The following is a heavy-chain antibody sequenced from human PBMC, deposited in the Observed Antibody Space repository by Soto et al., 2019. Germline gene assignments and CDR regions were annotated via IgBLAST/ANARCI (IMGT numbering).Heavy chain of an antibody. CDR1: GYTFYIYD. CDR2: TSVYNGDS. CDR3: ARARATVTTERALGY. Sequence: ASVKVSCKTSGYTFYIYDITCVRQSPLQGLEWMGTTSVYNGDSNVAQNLQGRVTMTIDKSTATAYMDLKNLTSDDTAVYYCARARATVTTERALGYWGQGTLVTVSS. V-gene: IGHV1-18*01. J-gene: IGHJ4*02. D-gene: IGHD4-17*01.